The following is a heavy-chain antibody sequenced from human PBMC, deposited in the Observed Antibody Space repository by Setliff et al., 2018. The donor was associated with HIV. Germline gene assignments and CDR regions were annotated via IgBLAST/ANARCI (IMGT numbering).Heavy chain of an antibody. D-gene: IGHD1-26*01. V-gene: IGHV4-4*02. Sequence: TSETLSLTCAVSGGSISSINWWTWVRQTPGRGLEWIGEVYHSGSTNYNPSLKSRVTISVDKSQNQFSLKLTSVTAADTAVYYCARSFRGYSGSYFDYWGQGTLVTVSS. J-gene: IGHJ4*02. CDR3: ARSFRGYSGSYFDY. CDR1: GGSISSINW. CDR2: VYHSGST.